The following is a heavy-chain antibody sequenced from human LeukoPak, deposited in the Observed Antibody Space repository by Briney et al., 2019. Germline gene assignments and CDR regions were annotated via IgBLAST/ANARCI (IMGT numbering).Heavy chain of an antibody. Sequence: GGSLRLSCAVSGFTFSNVWMSWVRQAPGKGLEWVGRIKSKSDGGTTDYAAPVKGRFTFSRDDSRNTLYLQMNSLNTADTVVYYCTTDPRNGYYFDFWGQGTLVTVSS. CDR3: TTDPRNGYYFDF. CDR2: IKSKSDGGTT. J-gene: IGHJ4*02. V-gene: IGHV3-15*01. CDR1: GFTFSNVW. D-gene: IGHD1-1*01.